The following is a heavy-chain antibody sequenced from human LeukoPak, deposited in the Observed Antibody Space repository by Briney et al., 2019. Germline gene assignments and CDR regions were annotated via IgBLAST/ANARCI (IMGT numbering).Heavy chain of an antibody. CDR3: AGIGSWGHDY. CDR1: GFTFSSYS. D-gene: IGHD1-26*01. CDR2: ISSSSSYI. J-gene: IGHJ4*02. Sequence: SGGSLRLSCAASGFTFSSYSMNWVRQAPGKGLEWVSSISSSSSYIYYADSVKGRFTISRDNAKNPLYLRMNSLRAEDTAVYYCAGIGSWGHDYWGQGTLVTVSS. V-gene: IGHV3-21*01.